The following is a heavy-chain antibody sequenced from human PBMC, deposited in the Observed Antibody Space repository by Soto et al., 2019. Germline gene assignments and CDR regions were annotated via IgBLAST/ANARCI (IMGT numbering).Heavy chain of an antibody. V-gene: IGHV3-30*04. CDR2: ISRDGSYI. D-gene: IGHD3-3*01. Sequence: PGGSLRRSCGASGFTFSRHAIHWVRLTPGRGLEWVLAISRDGSYIYYTDSVKGRFTVSRDNSKNTVFVQMNRLIPDDTALYFCARTRNGGVADSFDSWGQGT. J-gene: IGHJ5*01. CDR3: ARTRNGGVADSFDS. CDR1: GFTFSRHA.